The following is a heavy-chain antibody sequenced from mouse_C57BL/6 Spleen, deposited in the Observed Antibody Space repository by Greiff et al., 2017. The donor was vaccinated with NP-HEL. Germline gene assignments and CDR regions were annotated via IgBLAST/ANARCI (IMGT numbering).Heavy chain of an antibody. Sequence: VQLKQSGPGLVKPGASVKISCKASGYSFTGYYMNWVKQSPEKSLEWIGEINPSTGGTTYNQKFKAKATLTVDKSSSTAYMQLKSLTSEDSAVYYCARDYSNYSYYAMDYWGQGTSVTVSS. CDR2: INPSTGGT. CDR3: ARDYSNYSYYAMDY. CDR1: GYSFTGYY. J-gene: IGHJ4*01. D-gene: IGHD2-5*01. V-gene: IGHV1-42*01.